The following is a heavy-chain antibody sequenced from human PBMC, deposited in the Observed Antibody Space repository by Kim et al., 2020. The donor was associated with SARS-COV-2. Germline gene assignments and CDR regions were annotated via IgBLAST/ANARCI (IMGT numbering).Heavy chain of an antibody. CDR3: ARGGITMVRGVIISSYFDY. D-gene: IGHD3-10*01. Sequence: GGSLRLSCAASGFTFSSYSMNWVRQAPGKGLEWVSSISSSSSYIYYADSVKGRFTISRDNAKNSLYLQMNSLRAEDTAVYYCARGGITMVRGVIISSYFDYWGQGTLVTVSS. CDR2: ISSSSSYI. J-gene: IGHJ4*02. V-gene: IGHV3-21*01. CDR1: GFTFSSYS.